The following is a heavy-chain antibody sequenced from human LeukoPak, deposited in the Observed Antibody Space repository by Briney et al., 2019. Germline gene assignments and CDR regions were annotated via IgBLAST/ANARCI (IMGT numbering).Heavy chain of an antibody. D-gene: IGHD3-9*01. CDR3: ARDSPQIFPHAFDI. CDR1: AFIFSGHW. CDR2: IKEDGSER. V-gene: IGHV3-7*03. Sequence: GGSLRLSCEGSAFIFSGHWMNWVRQTPGKGLEWVASIKEDGSERQYVDSVKGRFSISRDNTKGSLFLQLNSLRAEDTAVYYCARDSPQIFPHAFDIWGQGTMVTVSS. J-gene: IGHJ3*02.